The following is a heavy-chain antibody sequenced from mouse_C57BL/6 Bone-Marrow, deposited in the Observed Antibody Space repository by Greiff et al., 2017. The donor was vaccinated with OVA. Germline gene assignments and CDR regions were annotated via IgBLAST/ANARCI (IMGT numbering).Heavy chain of an antibody. V-gene: IGHV1-64*01. CDR1: GYTFTSYW. Sequence: QVQLKQPGAELVKPGASVKLSCKASGYTFTSYWMHWVKQRPGQGLEWIGMIHPNSGSTNYNEKFKSKATLTVDKSSSTAYMQLSSLTSEDSAVYYCARVDGYAWFAYWGQGTLVTVSA. CDR3: ARVDGYAWFAY. D-gene: IGHD2-2*01. CDR2: IHPNSGST. J-gene: IGHJ3*01.